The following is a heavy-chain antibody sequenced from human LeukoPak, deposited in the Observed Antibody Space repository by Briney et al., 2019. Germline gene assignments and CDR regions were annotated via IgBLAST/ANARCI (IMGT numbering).Heavy chain of an antibody. J-gene: IGHJ3*02. CDR2: IYYSGST. Sequence: SETLSLTCTVSGGSVSSGSHYWSWIRQPPGKGLEGIVYIYYSGSTNYNPSLKSRVTISVDTSKNQFSLKLSSVTAADTAVYYCARFGYDSSGYSAFDIWGQGTMVTVSS. D-gene: IGHD3-22*01. CDR1: GGSVSSGSHY. CDR3: ARFGYDSSGYSAFDI. V-gene: IGHV4-61*01.